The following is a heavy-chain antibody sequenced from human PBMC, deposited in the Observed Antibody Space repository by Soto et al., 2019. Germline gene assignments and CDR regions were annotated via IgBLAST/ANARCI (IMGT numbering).Heavy chain of an antibody. Sequence: SVKVSCKASGGTFSSYAISWVRQAPGQGLEWMGGIIPIFGTANYAQKFQGRVTITADESTSTAYMELSSLRSEDTAVYYCARRKYNCNHHDYYYGMDVWDQGTTFTVSS. V-gene: IGHV1-69*13. CDR3: ARRKYNCNHHDYYYGMDV. D-gene: IGHD1-20*01. CDR1: GGTFSSYA. CDR2: IIPIFGTA. J-gene: IGHJ6*02.